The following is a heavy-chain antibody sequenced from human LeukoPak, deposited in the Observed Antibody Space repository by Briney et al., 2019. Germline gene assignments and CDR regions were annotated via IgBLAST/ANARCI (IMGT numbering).Heavy chain of an antibody. J-gene: IGHJ4*01. CDR1: GGSFSGYY. Sequence: PSETLSLTCAVYGGSFSGYYWSWIRQPPGKGLEWIGEINHSGSTNYNPSLKSRVTISVDKSKNQFSLKLSSVTAADTAVYYCARRDTAMVPFDYWGQGTLVTVSS. CDR3: ARRDTAMVPFDY. CDR2: INHSGST. V-gene: IGHV4-34*01. D-gene: IGHD5-18*01.